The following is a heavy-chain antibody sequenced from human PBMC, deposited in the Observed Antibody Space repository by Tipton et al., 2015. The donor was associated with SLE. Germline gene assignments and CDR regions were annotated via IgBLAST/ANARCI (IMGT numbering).Heavy chain of an antibody. CDR2: IYYSGST. D-gene: IGHD3-22*01. Sequence: TLSLTCTVSGGSISSYYWSWIRQPPGKGLEWIGYIYYSGSTNYNPSLKSRVTISVDTSKNQFSLKLSSVTAADTAAYYCARHPYYYDSSGSFDHWGQGTLVTVSS. V-gene: IGHV4-59*08. J-gene: IGHJ4*02. CDR3: ARHPYYYDSSGSFDH. CDR1: GGSISSYY.